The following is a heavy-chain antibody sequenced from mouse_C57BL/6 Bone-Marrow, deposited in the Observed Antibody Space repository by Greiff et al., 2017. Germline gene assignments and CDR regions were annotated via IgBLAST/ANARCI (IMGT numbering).Heavy chain of an antibody. V-gene: IGHV1-19*01. D-gene: IGHD2-4*01. Sequence: VHVKQSGPVLVKPGASVKMSCKASGYTFTDYYMNWVKQSHGKSLEWIGVINPYNGGTSYNQKFKGKATLTVDKSSSTAYMELNSLTSEDSAVYYCAREGVYYDYQDAMDYWGQGTSVTVSS. CDR3: AREGVYYDYQDAMDY. CDR1: GYTFTDYY. J-gene: IGHJ4*01. CDR2: INPYNGGT.